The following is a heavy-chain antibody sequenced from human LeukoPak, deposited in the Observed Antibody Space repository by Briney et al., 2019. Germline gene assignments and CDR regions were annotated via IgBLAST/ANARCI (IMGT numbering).Heavy chain of an antibody. J-gene: IGHJ6*02. Sequence: ASVKVSCKASGYTFTSYDINWVRQATGQGLEWMGWMNPNSGNTGYAQKFQGRVTTTRNTSISTAYMELSSLRSEDTAVYYCARGLGLRFLEWLPQWNYYGMDVWGQGTTVTVSS. V-gene: IGHV1-8*01. D-gene: IGHD3-3*01. CDR1: GYTFTSYD. CDR3: ARGLGLRFLEWLPQWNYYGMDV. CDR2: MNPNSGNT.